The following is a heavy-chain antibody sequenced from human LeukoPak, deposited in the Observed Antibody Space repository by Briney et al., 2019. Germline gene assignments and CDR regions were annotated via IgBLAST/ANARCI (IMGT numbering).Heavy chain of an antibody. CDR3: AKDNPHSGRLLDP. Sequence: GGSLRLSCAASGFTFSSYAMHWVPQAPGKGLEWVAVISYDGSNKYYADSVKGRFTISRDNSKNTLYLQMNSLRAEDTAVYYCAKDNPHSGRLLDPWGQGTLVTVSS. V-gene: IGHV3-30-3*01. D-gene: IGHD6-25*01. J-gene: IGHJ5*02. CDR1: GFTFSSYA. CDR2: ISYDGSNK.